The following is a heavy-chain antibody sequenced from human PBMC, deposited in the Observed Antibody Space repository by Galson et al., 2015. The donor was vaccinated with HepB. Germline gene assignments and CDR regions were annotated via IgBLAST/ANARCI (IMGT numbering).Heavy chain of an antibody. J-gene: IGHJ6*02. CDR1: KFTFEDYV. CDR3: SRKIGAPEYDYYGLDV. Sequence: SLRLSCAGSKFTFEDYVISWFRQAPGKGLEWLGFIRTKSYGGTTEYAPSVKGRVIISRDDSDSGAYLQMNSLDTDDTAVYYCSRKIGAPEYDYYGLDVWGQGTTVTVSS. V-gene: IGHV3-49*03. CDR2: IRTKSYGGTT. D-gene: IGHD2/OR15-2a*01.